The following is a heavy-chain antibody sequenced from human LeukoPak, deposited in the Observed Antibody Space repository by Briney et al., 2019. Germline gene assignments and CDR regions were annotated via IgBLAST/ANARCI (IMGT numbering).Heavy chain of an antibody. CDR2: IKEDGSER. CDR3: ARWYGDYYYGMDV. CDR1: AFIFSGHW. V-gene: IGHV3-7*03. Sequence: GGSLRLSCEGSAFIFSGHWMNWVRQTPGKGLEWVASIKEDGSERQYVDSVKGRFSISRDNTKGSLFLQLNTLRAEDTAVYYCARWYGDYYYGMDVWGQGTTVTVSS. D-gene: IGHD3-10*01. J-gene: IGHJ6*02.